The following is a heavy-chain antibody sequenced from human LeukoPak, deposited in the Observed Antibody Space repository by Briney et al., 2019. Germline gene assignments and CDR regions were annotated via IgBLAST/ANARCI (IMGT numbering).Heavy chain of an antibody. D-gene: IGHD6-13*01. Sequence: GGSLRLSCAASGFTFSDHYMDWVRQAPGKGLEWVGRTRNKANSYTTEYAASVKGRFTISIDDSKNSLYLQMNSLKTEDTAVYYCARGSVDSSSWYDDYYYYYYMDVWGKGTTVTVSS. J-gene: IGHJ6*03. CDR2: TRNKANSYTT. CDR1: GFTFSDHY. V-gene: IGHV3-72*01. CDR3: ARGSVDSSSWYDDYYYYYYMDV.